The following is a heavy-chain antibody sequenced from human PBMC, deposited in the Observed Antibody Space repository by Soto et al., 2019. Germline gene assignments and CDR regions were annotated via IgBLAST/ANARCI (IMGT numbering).Heavy chain of an antibody. Sequence: QVQLQESGPGLVKPSETLSLTCTVSGGSVSSGNYYWSWIRQPPGKGLEWIGYFYYTGSTNYNPSLQSRVTRSIDASKNQFSLRLSSVTAADTAVYYCARSMHYSEGSNYSPFDYWGQGTLVTVSS. V-gene: IGHV4-61*01. D-gene: IGHD4-4*01. CDR2: FYYTGST. CDR1: GGSVSSGNYY. J-gene: IGHJ4*02. CDR3: ARSMHYSEGSNYSPFDY.